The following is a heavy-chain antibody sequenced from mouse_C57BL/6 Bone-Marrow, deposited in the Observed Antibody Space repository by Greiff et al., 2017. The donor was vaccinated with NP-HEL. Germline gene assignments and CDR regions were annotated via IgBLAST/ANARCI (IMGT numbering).Heavy chain of an antibody. Sequence: DVKLVESGGDLVKPGGSLKLSCAASGFTFSSYGMSWVRQTPDKRLEWVATISSGGSYTYYPDSVKGRFTISRDNAKNTLYLQMSSLKSEDTAMYYCARQGSTMPPNYFDYWGQGTTLTVSS. D-gene: IGHD2-1*01. J-gene: IGHJ2*01. CDR1: GFTFSSYG. CDR2: ISSGGSYT. V-gene: IGHV5-6*02. CDR3: ARQGSTMPPNYFDY.